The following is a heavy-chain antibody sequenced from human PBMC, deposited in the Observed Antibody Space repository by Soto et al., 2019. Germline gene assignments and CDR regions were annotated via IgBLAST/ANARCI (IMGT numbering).Heavy chain of an antibody. V-gene: IGHV4-34*01. J-gene: IGHJ4*02. CDR2: INHSGST. Sequence: PSETLSLTCAVYGGSFSGYYWSWIRQPPGKGLEWIGEINHSGSTNYNPSLKSRVTISVDTSKNQFSLKLSSVTAAGTAVYYCARVGSDSSGYSLFDYWGQGTLVTVSS. CDR1: GGSFSGYY. D-gene: IGHD3-22*01. CDR3: ARVGSDSSGYSLFDY.